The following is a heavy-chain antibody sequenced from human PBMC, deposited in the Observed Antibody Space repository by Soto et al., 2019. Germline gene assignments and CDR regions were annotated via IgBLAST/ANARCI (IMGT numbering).Heavy chain of an antibody. V-gene: IGHV3-74*03. CDR1: GFTFSTYY. Sequence: LRLSCAASGFTFSTYYMHWVRQAPGKGLEWVSRINIDGSFTTYTESVKGRFTIFRDNAKNTLYLQMNSLRAEDTAVYYCIKYGADWGQGTLVTVSS. D-gene: IGHD1-26*01. CDR2: INIDGSFT. J-gene: IGHJ4*02. CDR3: IKYGAD.